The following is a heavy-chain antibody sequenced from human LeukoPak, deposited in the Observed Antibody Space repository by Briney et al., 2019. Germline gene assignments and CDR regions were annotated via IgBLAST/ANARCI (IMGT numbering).Heavy chain of an antibody. V-gene: IGHV1-69-2*01. CDR1: GYTFTDYY. CDR2: VDPEDGET. Sequence: GASVKVSCKASGYTFTDYYMHWVQQAPGKGLEWMGRVDPEDGETIYAEKFQGRVTITADTSTDTAYMELSSLRSEDTAVYYCARDLGEYQLLSGSSVNWFDPWGQGTLVTVSS. CDR3: ARDLGEYQLLSGSSVNWFDP. D-gene: IGHD2-2*01. J-gene: IGHJ5*02.